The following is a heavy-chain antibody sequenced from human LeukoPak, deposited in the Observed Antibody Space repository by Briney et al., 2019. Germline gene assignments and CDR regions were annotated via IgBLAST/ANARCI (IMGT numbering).Heavy chain of an antibody. CDR1: GTSINNFY. CDR2: IEASGST. D-gene: IGHD1-26*01. J-gene: IGHJ4*02. V-gene: IGHV4-4*07. CDR3: ARGHSGSYYAY. Sequence: SETLSLTCTVSGTSINNFYWTWIRQPAGKALEWIGRIEASGSTKYNPSLKSRVSMSVDTSKKQFSLSLSSVTAADTAVYYCARGHSGSYYAYCGQGTLVTVSS.